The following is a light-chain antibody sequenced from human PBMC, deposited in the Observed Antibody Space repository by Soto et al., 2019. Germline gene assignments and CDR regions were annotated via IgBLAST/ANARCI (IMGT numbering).Light chain of an antibody. J-gene: IGKJ1*01. Sequence: EIVMTQSPPTLSVSPGERATLSCLASQSVTSNLAWYQQKLGQAPRLLIYGASIRATGIPARFSGSGSGTEFTLPISSLQYEDVAVYYCQQYNNWPPWTFGQGTKVDIK. CDR1: QSVTSN. CDR3: QQYNNWPPWT. V-gene: IGKV3-15*01. CDR2: GAS.